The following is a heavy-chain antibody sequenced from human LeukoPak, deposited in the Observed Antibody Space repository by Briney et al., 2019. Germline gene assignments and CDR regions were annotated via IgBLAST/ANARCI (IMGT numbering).Heavy chain of an antibody. CDR3: AGYYGSGSPPFDY. J-gene: IGHJ4*02. CDR2: ISGSSDYI. CDR1: GFTFSTYA. D-gene: IGHD3-10*01. Sequence: GGSLRLSCAASGFTFSTYAMNWVRQAPGKGLEWVSSISGSSDYIYYADSVKGRFTISRDNAKNSLYLQMNSLRAGDTAVYYCAGYYGSGSPPFDYWGQGTLVTVSS. V-gene: IGHV3-21*01.